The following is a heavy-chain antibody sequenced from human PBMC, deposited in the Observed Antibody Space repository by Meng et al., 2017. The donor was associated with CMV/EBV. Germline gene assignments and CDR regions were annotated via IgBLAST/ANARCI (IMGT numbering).Heavy chain of an antibody. Sequence: GGSLRLSCAASGFTFSSYEMNWVRQAPGKGLERVSYISSSGSTIYYADSVKGRFTISRDNAKNSLYLQMNSLRAEDTAVYYCAREAPIDAFDIWGQGTMVTVSS. CDR2: ISSSGSTI. V-gene: IGHV3-48*03. J-gene: IGHJ3*02. CDR3: AREAPIDAFDI. CDR1: GFTFSSYE.